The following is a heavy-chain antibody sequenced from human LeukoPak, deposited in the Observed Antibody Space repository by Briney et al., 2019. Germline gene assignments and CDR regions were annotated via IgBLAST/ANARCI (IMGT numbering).Heavy chain of an antibody. CDR2: ISSSSSTI. CDR1: GFTFSDYY. J-gene: IGHJ4*02. D-gene: IGHD3-22*01. Sequence: PGGSLRLSCAAFGFTFSDYYMSWIRQAPGKGLEWVSYISSSSSTIYYADSVKGRFTISRDNAKNSLYLQMNSLRAEDTAVYYCARATPNYYDSSGYSPPRYWGQGTLVTASS. V-gene: IGHV3-11*04. CDR3: ARATPNYYDSSGYSPPRY.